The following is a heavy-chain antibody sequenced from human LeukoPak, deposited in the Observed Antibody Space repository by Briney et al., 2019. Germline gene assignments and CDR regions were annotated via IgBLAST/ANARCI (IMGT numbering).Heavy chain of an antibody. CDR3: ARAGSLRYFDWLF. CDR2: ISYSGST. J-gene: IGHJ4*02. V-gene: IGHV4-59*01. CDR1: GSSINVYY. D-gene: IGHD3-9*01. Sequence: PSETLSLTCTVSGSSINVYYWSWIRQSPGKGLEWIAYISYSGSTNYNPSLKSRVTISVDTSKNQFSLRLSSMTAADTAVYYCARAGSLRYFDWLFWGQGTLVTVSS.